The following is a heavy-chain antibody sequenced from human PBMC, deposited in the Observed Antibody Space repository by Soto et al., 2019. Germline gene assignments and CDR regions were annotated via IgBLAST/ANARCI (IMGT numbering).Heavy chain of an antibody. V-gene: IGHV3-30-3*01. CDR1: GFTFSSYA. CDR3: ARESIAVAGGYYYGMDV. CDR2: ISYDGSNK. D-gene: IGHD6-19*01. J-gene: IGHJ6*02. Sequence: GSLRLSCAASGFTFSSYAMHWVRQAPGKGLEWVAVISYDGSNKYYADSVKGRFTISRDNSKNTLYLQMNSLRAEDTAVYYCARESIAVAGGYYYGMDVWGQGTTVTVSS.